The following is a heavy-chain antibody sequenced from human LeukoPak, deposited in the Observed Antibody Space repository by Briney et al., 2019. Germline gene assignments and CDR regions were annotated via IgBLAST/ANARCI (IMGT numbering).Heavy chain of an antibody. D-gene: IGHD1/OR15-1a*01. V-gene: IGHV3-74*01. CDR3: ARGWNTAPRSGFDI. CDR1: GFTFSSYA. Sequence: GRSLRLSCAASGFTFSSYAMHWVRQAPGKGLVWVSRINSDGSSISYADSVKGRFTISRDNAKNTLYLQMNSLGAEDTALYYCARGWNTAPRSGFDIWGLGTMVTVSS. CDR2: INSDGSSI. J-gene: IGHJ3*02.